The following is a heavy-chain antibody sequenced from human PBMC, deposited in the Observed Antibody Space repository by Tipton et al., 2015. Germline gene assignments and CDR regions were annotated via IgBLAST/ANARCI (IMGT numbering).Heavy chain of an antibody. V-gene: IGHV6-1*01. CDR2: TYYKSKWYH. D-gene: IGHD2-2*01. J-gene: IGHJ5*02. CDR3: ARVNCISTSCYVGAWFDP. Sequence: GLVKPSQTLSLTCDISGDSVSSNRVTWNWIRQSPSRGLEWLGRTYYKSKWYHDYAISVQSRITLTADTSKDQFSLHLSSMTAADTAVYYCARVNCISTSCYVGAWFDPWGQGTLVTVSS. CDR1: GDSVSSNRVT.